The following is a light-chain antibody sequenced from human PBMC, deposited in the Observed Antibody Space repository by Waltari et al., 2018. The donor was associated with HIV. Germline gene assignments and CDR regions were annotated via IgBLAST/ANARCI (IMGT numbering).Light chain of an antibody. CDR1: QGISNS. Sequence: DIQMTQSPSSLSASVGDRVTITCRASQGISNSLAWYQQKPGKAPSLLLYATSRLRSGVPSRFSGRGSGTVYSLTISSLQPEDFAIYYCQQFYTAPNTFGQGTKLEIK. J-gene: IGKJ2*01. CDR3: QQFYTAPNT. V-gene: IGKV1-NL1*01. CDR2: ATS.